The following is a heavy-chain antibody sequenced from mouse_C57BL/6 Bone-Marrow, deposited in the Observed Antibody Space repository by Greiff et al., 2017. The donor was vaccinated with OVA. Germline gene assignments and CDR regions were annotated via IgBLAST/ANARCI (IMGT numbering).Heavy chain of an antibody. Sequence: VQLQQSGAELVKPGASVKLSCKASGYTFTSYTMHWVKQRPGQGLEWIGYINPSSGYTKYNQKFKDKATLTADKSSSTAYMQLSSLTSEDSAVYYCARRVAIYYDYDGYAMDYWGQGTSVTVSS. D-gene: IGHD2-4*01. J-gene: IGHJ4*01. CDR1: GYTFTSYT. V-gene: IGHV1-4*01. CDR3: ARRVAIYYDYDGYAMDY. CDR2: INPSSGYT.